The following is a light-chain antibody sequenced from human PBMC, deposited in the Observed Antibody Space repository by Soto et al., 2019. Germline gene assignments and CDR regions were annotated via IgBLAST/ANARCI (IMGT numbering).Light chain of an antibody. Sequence: QSVLTQPASVSGSPGQSITISFTRTSSDVGDYNYVSWYQQHPGKAPKLMIYEVSNRPSGVSNRFSGSKSGNTASLTISGLQAEDEADYYCSSYTRSSTLYVFGTGTKVTVL. J-gene: IGLJ1*01. CDR1: SSDVGDYNY. V-gene: IGLV2-14*01. CDR2: EVS. CDR3: SSYTRSSTLYV.